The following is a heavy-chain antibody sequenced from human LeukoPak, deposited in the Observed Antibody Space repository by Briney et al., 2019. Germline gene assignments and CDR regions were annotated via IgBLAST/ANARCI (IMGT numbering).Heavy chain of an antibody. D-gene: IGHD5-12*01. Sequence: GGSLRLSCAASGFTFSSYWMHWVRQAPGKGLVWVSRINSDGSSTSYADSVKGRFTISRDNAKNTLYLQMNSLRAEDTAVYYCAREEAGYSGYEGYFDYWGQGTLVTVSS. J-gene: IGHJ4*02. CDR1: GFTFSSYW. V-gene: IGHV3-74*01. CDR3: AREEAGYSGYEGYFDY. CDR2: INSDGSST.